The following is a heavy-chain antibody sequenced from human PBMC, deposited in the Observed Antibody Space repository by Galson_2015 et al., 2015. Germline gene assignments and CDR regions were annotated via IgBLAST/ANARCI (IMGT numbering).Heavy chain of an antibody. J-gene: IGHJ4*02. CDR2: TWNDGSNK. D-gene: IGHD3-10*01. CDR1: GFTFSSYG. CDR3: ARVNYGSGSRLGEGDFDY. Sequence: SLRLSCAASGFTFSSYGMHWVRQAPGKGLEWVAVTWNDGSNKYYADSVKGRFTISRDNAKNTLYLQMNSLRAEDTAVYYCARVNYGSGSRLGEGDFDYWGQGTLVTVSS. V-gene: IGHV3-33*01.